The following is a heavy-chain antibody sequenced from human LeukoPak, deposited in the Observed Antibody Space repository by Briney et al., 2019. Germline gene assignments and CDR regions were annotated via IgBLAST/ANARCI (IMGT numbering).Heavy chain of an antibody. V-gene: IGHV4-38-2*02. Sequence: PSETLSLTCAVSGYSISSGYYWGWIRQPPGKGLEWIGSIYDSGSTYYNPSLKSRVTISVDMSKNQFSLKLSSVTAADTAVYYCAREAQYTAMASPLFDYWGQGTLVTVSS. CDR2: IYDSGST. J-gene: IGHJ4*02. CDR3: AREAQYTAMASPLFDY. D-gene: IGHD5-18*01. CDR1: GYSISSGYY.